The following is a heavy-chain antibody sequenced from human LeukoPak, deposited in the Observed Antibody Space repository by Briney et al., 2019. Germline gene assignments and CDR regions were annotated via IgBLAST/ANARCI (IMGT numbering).Heavy chain of an antibody. CDR3: GRERLPTVDIVATGRLGYYFDY. V-gene: IGHV1-46*01. CDR1: GYTFTGYW. CDR2: ISPSGGST. D-gene: IGHD5-12*01. J-gene: IGHJ4*02. Sequence: ASVKVSCKAFGYTFTGYWMHWVRQAPGQGPEWMGVISPSGGSTIYAQKFKGRVTLTRDMSTSTDYLELSSLRSEDTAIYYCGRERLPTVDIVATGRLGYYFDYWGQGTLVTVSS.